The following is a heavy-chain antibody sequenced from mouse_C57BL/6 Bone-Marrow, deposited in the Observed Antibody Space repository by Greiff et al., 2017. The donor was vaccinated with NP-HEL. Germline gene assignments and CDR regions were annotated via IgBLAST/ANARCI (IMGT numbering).Heavy chain of an antibody. J-gene: IGHJ4*01. Sequence: EVQLVESGGGLVQPKGSLKLSCAASGFSFNTYAMNWVRQAPGKGLEWVARIRSKSNNYATYYADSVKDRFTISRDDSESMLYLQMNNLKTEDTAMYYCVRHNLPGSSYEAMDYWGQGTSVTVSS. CDR3: VRHNLPGSSYEAMDY. CDR1: GFSFNTYA. D-gene: IGHD1-1*01. V-gene: IGHV10-1*01. CDR2: IRSKSNNYAT.